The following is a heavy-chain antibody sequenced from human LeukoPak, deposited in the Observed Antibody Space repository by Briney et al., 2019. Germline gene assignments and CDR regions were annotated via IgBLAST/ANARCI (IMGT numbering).Heavy chain of an antibody. Sequence: ASVKVSCKASGYRFTSYGISWVRQAPGQGLEWMGWISGYNGNPNYAQKLQGRVTMTTDTSTSTAYMELRSLRSDDTAVYYCAREYCSTTRCYMADYWGQGTLVTVSS. CDR3: AREYCSTTRCYMADY. CDR2: ISGYNGNP. CDR1: GYRFTSYG. D-gene: IGHD2-2*01. J-gene: IGHJ4*02. V-gene: IGHV1-18*01.